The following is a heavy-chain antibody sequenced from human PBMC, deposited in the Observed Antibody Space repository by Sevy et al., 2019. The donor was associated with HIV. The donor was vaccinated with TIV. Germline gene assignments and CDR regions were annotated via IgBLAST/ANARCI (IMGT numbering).Heavy chain of an antibody. CDR3: SRSVYGSGTYLNDY. D-gene: IGHD3-10*01. V-gene: IGHV1-2*02. J-gene: IGHJ4*02. CDR1: GYTFTGYY. Sequence: ASVKVSCKASGYTFTGYYIHWVRHAPGQGLEWMGWIIPSSGGTNYGQKFLGRVTMTRDTSISTAYLELHRLTSDDTAVYYCSRSVYGSGTYLNDYWGQGTLVTVSS. CDR2: IIPSSGGT.